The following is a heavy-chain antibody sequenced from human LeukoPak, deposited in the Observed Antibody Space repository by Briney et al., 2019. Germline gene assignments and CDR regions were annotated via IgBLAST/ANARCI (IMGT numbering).Heavy chain of an antibody. V-gene: IGHV3-49*03. CDR3: TRDLGYCSSTSCYVNWFDP. J-gene: IGHJ5*02. Sequence: GASLRLSCTASGFTFGDYAMSWFRQAPGKGLEWVGFIRSKAYGGTTEYAASVKGRFTISRDDSKSIAYLQMNSLKTEDTAVYYCTRDLGYCSSTSCYVNWFDPWGQGTLVTVSS. CDR1: GFTFGDYA. D-gene: IGHD2-2*01. CDR2: IRSKAYGGTT.